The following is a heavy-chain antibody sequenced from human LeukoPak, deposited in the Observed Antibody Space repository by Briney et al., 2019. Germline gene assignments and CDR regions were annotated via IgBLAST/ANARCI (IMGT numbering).Heavy chain of an antibody. D-gene: IGHD3-16*02. CDR2: IYHSGIV. CDR1: NYSISSAYY. V-gene: IGHV4-38-2*02. J-gene: IGHJ5*02. CDR3: AGSPIMITFGGVIEMSNWFDP. Sequence: SETLSLTCTVSNYSISSAYYWGWIRQPPGKGLEWIGSIYHSGIVYYNPSLKSRVTISVDTSKNQFSLKLSSVTAADTAVYYCAGSPIMITFGGVIEMSNWFDPWGQGTLVTVSS.